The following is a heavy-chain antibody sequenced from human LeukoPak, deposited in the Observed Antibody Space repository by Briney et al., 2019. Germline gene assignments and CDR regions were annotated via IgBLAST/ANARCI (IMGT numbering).Heavy chain of an antibody. V-gene: IGHV1-2*02. Sequence: ASVKVSCKASGYTFTGYYMFWVRQAPGQGLEWMGWINPNSGGTNYAQKFQGRVTMTRDTSISTAYMELSRLRSDDTAVYYCARAKRTGLRYFDWSFDYWGQGTLVTVSS. CDR1: GYTFTGYY. CDR2: INPNSGGT. CDR3: ARAKRTGLRYFDWSFDY. D-gene: IGHD3-9*01. J-gene: IGHJ4*02.